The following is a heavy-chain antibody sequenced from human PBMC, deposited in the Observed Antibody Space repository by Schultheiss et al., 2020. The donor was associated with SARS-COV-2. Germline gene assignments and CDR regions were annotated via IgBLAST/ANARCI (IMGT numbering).Heavy chain of an antibody. J-gene: IGHJ6*02. CDR2: IGSSGGNI. V-gene: IGHV3-48*03. Sequence: GGSLRLSCAASGFTFSSYEMNWVRQAPGKGLEWVSYIGSSGGNIYYADSVKGRFTISRDNSINTLYLQMNRLRAEDTAVYYCARDRAIEYGMDVWGQGTTVTVSS. CDR1: GFTFSSYE. D-gene: IGHD2-2*02. CDR3: ARDRAIEYGMDV.